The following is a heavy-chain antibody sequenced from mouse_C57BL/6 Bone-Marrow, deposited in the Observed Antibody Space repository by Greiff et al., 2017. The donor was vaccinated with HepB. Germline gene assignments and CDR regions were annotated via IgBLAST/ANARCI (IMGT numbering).Heavy chain of an antibody. CDR3: ARGWLWGAMDD. CDR1: GYTFTDYY. V-gene: IGHV1-26*01. CDR2: INPNNGGT. D-gene: IGHD1-1*02. Sequence: VQLQQSGPELVKPGASVKISCKASGYTFTDYYMNWVKQSHGKSLEWIGDINPNNGGTSYNQKFKGKATLTVDKSSSTAYMELRSLTSEDSAVYYCARGWLWGAMDDWGQGTSVTVSS. J-gene: IGHJ4*01.